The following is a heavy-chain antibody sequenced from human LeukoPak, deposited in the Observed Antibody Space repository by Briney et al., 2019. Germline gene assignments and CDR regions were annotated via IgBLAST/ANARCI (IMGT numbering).Heavy chain of an antibody. CDR3: AKDHNYWTGYCKY. CDR2: IRYDGSNK. Sequence: PGGSLRLSCAASGFTFSSYGMHWVRQAPGKGLEWVAFIRYDGSNKYYADSVKGRFTISRDNFENTLYLQMSSLRSEDTAVYYCAKDHNYWTGYCKYWGQGTLVTVSS. D-gene: IGHD3/OR15-3a*01. J-gene: IGHJ4*02. V-gene: IGHV3-30*02. CDR1: GFTFSSYG.